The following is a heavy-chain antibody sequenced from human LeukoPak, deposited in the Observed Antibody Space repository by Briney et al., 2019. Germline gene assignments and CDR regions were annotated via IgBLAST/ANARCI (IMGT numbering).Heavy chain of an antibody. V-gene: IGHV4-30-4*07. J-gene: IGHJ4*02. CDR2: IYYSGST. CDR3: ARVGSSWYVDYFDY. CDR1: GGSISSGGYS. D-gene: IGHD6-13*01. Sequence: PSETLSLTCAVSGGSISSGGYSWSWIRQPPGTGLEWIGYIYYSGSTYYNPSLRSRIIISVDTSKNQFSLRLSSVTAADTAVYYCARVGSSWYVDYFDYWGQGTLVTVSS.